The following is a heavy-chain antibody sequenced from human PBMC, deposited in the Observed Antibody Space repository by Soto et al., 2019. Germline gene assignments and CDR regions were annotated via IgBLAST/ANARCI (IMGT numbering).Heavy chain of an antibody. V-gene: IGHV1-3*01. CDR1: GYTSTSYA. J-gene: IGHJ6*02. D-gene: IGHD6-13*01. CDR2: INAGNGNT. Sequence: GASVKVSCKASGYTSTSYAMHWVRQAPGQRLEWMGWINAGNGNTKYSQKFQGRVTITRDTSASTAYMELSSLRSEDTAVYYCARLGDIAAAGNYYYGMDVWGQGTTVTVSS. CDR3: ARLGDIAAAGNYYYGMDV.